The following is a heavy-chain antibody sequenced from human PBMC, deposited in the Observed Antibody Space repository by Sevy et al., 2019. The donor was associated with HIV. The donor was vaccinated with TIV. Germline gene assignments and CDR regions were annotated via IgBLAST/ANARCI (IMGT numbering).Heavy chain of an antibody. Sequence: GGSLRLSCAASGLTFSSYWMSWIRQAPGKGLEWVADIKQDGSEKYYVDSVKGRFTISRDNAKNSLYLQMNSLRAEDTAVYYCAAEAQNLEWLSQGAFDIWGQGTMVTVSS. CDR2: IKQDGSEK. CDR3: AAEAQNLEWLSQGAFDI. CDR1: GLTFSSYW. J-gene: IGHJ3*02. D-gene: IGHD3-3*01. V-gene: IGHV3-7*03.